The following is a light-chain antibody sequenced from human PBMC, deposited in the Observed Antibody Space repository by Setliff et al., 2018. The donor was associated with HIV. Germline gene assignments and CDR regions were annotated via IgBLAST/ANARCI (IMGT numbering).Light chain of an antibody. Sequence: SVLAQPASVSGSPGQSITISCTGPSSDIGNYNYVSWYKQTPGKAPKLMIYEVINRPSGVSNRFSGTKTANTASLTISGLQADDEADYYCSSYTTNSTFVFGTGTKVTVL. V-gene: IGLV2-14*01. CDR1: SSDIGNYNY. CDR3: SSYTTNSTFV. J-gene: IGLJ1*01. CDR2: EVI.